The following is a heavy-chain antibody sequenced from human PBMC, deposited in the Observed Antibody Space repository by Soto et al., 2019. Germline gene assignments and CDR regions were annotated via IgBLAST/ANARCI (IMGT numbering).Heavy chain of an antibody. V-gene: IGHV2-5*02. Sequence: QITLKESGPPLVKPTQTLTLTCTFSGFSLSTSGVGVGWIRQPPGKALEWLAVIYWDDETRYSPSLQSRLTVIKVTSTNPVVLTMTNMDPVDTGTHSCAHRTYSACGRQLDYWGQGTLVTVSS. CDR2: IYWDDET. CDR1: GFSLSTSGVG. CDR3: AHRTYSACGRQLDY. J-gene: IGHJ4*02. D-gene: IGHD3-16*01.